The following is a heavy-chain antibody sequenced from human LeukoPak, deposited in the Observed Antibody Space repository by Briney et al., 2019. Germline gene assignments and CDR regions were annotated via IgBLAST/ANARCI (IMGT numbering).Heavy chain of an antibody. CDR1: GFTFSSYA. V-gene: IGHV3-23*01. J-gene: IGHJ4*02. CDR2: ISGSGGST. D-gene: IGHD1-20*01. Sequence: PGGSLRLSCAASGFTFSSYAMSWVRQAPGKGLEWVSAISGSGGSTYYADSVKGRFTISRDNSKNTLYLQMNSLRAEDTAVYYCAEIRTHNWNDLPLDYWGQGTLVTVSS. CDR3: AEIRTHNWNDLPLDY.